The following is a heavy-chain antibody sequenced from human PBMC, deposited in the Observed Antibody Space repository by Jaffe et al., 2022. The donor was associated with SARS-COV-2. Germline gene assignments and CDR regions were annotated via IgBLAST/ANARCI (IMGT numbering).Heavy chain of an antibody. CDR1: GFTFSSYA. V-gene: IGHV3-23*01. Sequence: EVQLLESGGGLVQPGGSLRLSCAASGFTFSSYAMSWVRQAPGKGLEWVSAISGSGGSTYYADSVKGRFTISRDNSKNTLYLQMNSLRAEDTAVYYCAKGPPYCSGGSCYGGWGYWGQGTLVTVSS. CDR3: AKGPPYCSGGSCYGGWGY. D-gene: IGHD2-15*01. CDR2: ISGSGGST. J-gene: IGHJ4*02.